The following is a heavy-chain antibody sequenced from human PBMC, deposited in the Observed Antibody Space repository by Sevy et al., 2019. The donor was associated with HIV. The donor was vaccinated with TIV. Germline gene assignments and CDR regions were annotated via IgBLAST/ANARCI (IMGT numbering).Heavy chain of an antibody. Sequence: SETLSLTCTVSGGSITSLYWNWIRQPPGKGLEWIANIYYNGHINYNPSLKSRFTISPDTSKNQFSLRPSTVTAADTAMYYCTGENAWGRGYSWGQGTLVTVSS. D-gene: IGHD1-1*01. CDR2: IYYNGHI. V-gene: IGHV4-59*08. CDR3: TGENAWGRGYS. CDR1: GGSITSLY. J-gene: IGHJ4*02.